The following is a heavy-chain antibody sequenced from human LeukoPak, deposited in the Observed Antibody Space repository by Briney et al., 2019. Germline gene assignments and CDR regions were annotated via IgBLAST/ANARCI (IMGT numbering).Heavy chain of an antibody. D-gene: IGHD4-17*01. Sequence: SETLSLTCPVSGGSNSSRFYYWGWIRQPPGKGLEWIGTIYYSESTYYNPSLKSRVTISVDTSKNQFSLKLSSVAAADTAVYYCARHTGSTVTPLGNWGHGSLVTVSS. V-gene: IGHV4-39*01. CDR3: ARHTGSTVTPLGN. CDR2: IYYSEST. CDR1: GGSNSSRFYY. J-gene: IGHJ4*01.